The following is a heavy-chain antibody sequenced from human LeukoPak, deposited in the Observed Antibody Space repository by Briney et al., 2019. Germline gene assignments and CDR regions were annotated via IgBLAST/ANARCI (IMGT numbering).Heavy chain of an antibody. J-gene: IGHJ5*02. CDR2: IIPIFGTA. Sequence: SVKVSCKASGGTFSSYAISWVRQAPGQGLEWMGGIIPIFGTANYAQKFQGRVTITADKSTSTAYMELSSLRSEDTAVYYCARDLTSSGYSYGLNWFDPWGQGTLVTVSS. CDR1: GGTFSSYA. D-gene: IGHD5-18*01. V-gene: IGHV1-69*06. CDR3: ARDLTSSGYSYGLNWFDP.